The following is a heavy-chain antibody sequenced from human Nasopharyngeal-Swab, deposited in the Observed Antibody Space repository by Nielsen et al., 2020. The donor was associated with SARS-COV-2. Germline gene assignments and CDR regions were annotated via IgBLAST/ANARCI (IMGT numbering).Heavy chain of an antibody. J-gene: IGHJ5*02. V-gene: IGHV3-33*01. CDR2: IWYDGSNK. CDR1: GFTFSSYG. Sequence: GGSLRLSCAASGFTFSSYGMHWVRQAPGKGLEWVAVIWYDGSNKYYADSVKGRFTISRDNSKNTLYLQMNSLRAEDTAVYYCAGEEAGYSSGWNNWFDPWGQGTLVTVSS. D-gene: IGHD6-19*01. CDR3: AGEEAGYSSGWNNWFDP.